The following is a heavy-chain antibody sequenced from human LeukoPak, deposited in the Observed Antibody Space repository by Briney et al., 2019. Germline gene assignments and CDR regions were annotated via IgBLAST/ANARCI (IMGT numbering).Heavy chain of an antibody. D-gene: IGHD1-1*01. Sequence: GGSLRLSCAASGFTFSSFDMHWVRQPTGQGLEWVSTIGTASDTYYPGSVEGRFTLCRDNAKSSLYLQMNSLTAGDTAVYYCARGPPRGKYYYMDVWGKGTTVTVSS. CDR2: IGTASDT. V-gene: IGHV3-13*01. CDR3: ARGPPRGKYYYMDV. J-gene: IGHJ6*03. CDR1: GFTFSSFD.